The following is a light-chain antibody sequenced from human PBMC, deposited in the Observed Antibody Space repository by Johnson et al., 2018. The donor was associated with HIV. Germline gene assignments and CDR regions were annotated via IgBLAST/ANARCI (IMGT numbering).Light chain of an antibody. Sequence: QSVLTQPPSVSAAPGQWVNISCSGHSSNIENYFVSWYQQLPGAAPRLLIYEDYKRPSGIPDRFSGSKSGASATLGITGLQTGDEADYYCGTWDSSLSAPHYVFGTGTKVTVL. CDR1: SSNIENYF. V-gene: IGLV1-51*02. CDR2: EDY. J-gene: IGLJ1*01. CDR3: GTWDSSLSAPHYV.